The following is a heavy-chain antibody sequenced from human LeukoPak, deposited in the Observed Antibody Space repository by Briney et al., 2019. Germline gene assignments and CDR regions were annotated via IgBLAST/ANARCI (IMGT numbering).Heavy chain of an antibody. V-gene: IGHV4-34*01. CDR3: AIGRYSSGWYADYFDY. CDR2: INHSGST. CDR1: GGSFSGYY. D-gene: IGHD6-19*01. J-gene: IGHJ4*02. Sequence: SETLSLTCAVYGGSFSGYYWSWIRQPPAKGLDGIGEINHSGSTNYNPSLKSRVTISVDTSKNQFSLKLSSVTAADTAVYYCAIGRYSSGWYADYFDYWGQGTLVTVSS.